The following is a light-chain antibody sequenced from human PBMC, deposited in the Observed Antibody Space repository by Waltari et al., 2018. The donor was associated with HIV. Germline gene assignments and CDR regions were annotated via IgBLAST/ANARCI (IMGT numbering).Light chain of an antibody. CDR1: SSDVGSYNL. CDR2: EVS. CDR3: CSYAGSSNV. Sequence: QSALTQPASVSGSPGQSITISCTGTSSDVGSYNLVSWYQQHPGKAPKLMIYEVSKRPSGVSNRFSGSKSGNTASLTISGLQDEDEADYYCCSYAGSSNVFGTGTKVTVL. V-gene: IGLV2-23*02. J-gene: IGLJ1*01.